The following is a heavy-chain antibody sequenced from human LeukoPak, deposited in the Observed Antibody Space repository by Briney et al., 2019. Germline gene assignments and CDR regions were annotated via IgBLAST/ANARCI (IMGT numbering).Heavy chain of an antibody. D-gene: IGHD3-10*01. J-gene: IGHJ4*02. CDR3: ASGQFYGSGSYSTLFDY. CDR2: INHSGST. CDR1: GGSISSYY. V-gene: IGHV4-34*01. Sequence: SETLSLTCTVSGGSISSYYWSRIRQPPGKELEWIGEINHSGSTNYNPSLKSRVTISVDTSKNQFSLKLSSVTAADTAVYYCASGQFYGSGSYSTLFDYWGQGTLVTVSS.